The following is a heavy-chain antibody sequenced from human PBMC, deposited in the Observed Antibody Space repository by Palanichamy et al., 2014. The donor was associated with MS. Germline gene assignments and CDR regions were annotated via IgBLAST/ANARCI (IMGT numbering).Heavy chain of an antibody. CDR2: ISGYNGDT. Sequence: QIQLVQSGAEVKKLGASVKVSCKASGYIFTTYSISWVRQAPGHGLEWMGWISGYNGDTNYAQNLQGRVTMTTDTSTSTAYMELRSLRSDDTAVYYCARASSWQSNYYYYGLDVWGQGTTVTVSS. V-gene: IGHV1-18*04. CDR1: GYIFTTYS. D-gene: IGHD6-13*01. CDR3: ARASSWQSNYYYYGLDV. J-gene: IGHJ6*02.